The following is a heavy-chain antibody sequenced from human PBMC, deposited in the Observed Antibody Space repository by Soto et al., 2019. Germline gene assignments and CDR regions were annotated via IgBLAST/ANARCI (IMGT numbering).Heavy chain of an antibody. CDR3: ARGSMITLGGVLDYYGMDV. CDR2: IWYDGSNE. Sequence: QEQLVESGGGVVQPGRSLRLSCAASGFTFNRNGMHWVRQAPGKGLEWVAVIWYDGSNEYYADSVKGRFTISRDNSKNTLYLQMNRLGVEDTAVYYCARGSMITLGGVLDYYGMDVWGQGTTVTVSS. J-gene: IGHJ6*02. V-gene: IGHV3-33*01. D-gene: IGHD3-16*01. CDR1: GFTFNRNG.